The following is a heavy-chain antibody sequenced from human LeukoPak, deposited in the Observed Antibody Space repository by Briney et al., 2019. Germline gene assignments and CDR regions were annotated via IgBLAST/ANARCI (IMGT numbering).Heavy chain of an antibody. CDR3: ARSPIVVVPAAGYSSGCHFDY. D-gene: IGHD2-2*01. CDR1: GYTFTSYG. J-gene: IGHJ4*02. Sequence: GASVKVSCKASGYTFTSYGISWVRQAPGQGLEWMGWISAYNGNTNYAQKLQGRVTMTTDTSTSTAYMELRSLRSDDTAVYYCARSPIVVVPAAGYSSGCHFDYWGQGTLVTVSS. V-gene: IGHV1-18*01. CDR2: ISAYNGNT.